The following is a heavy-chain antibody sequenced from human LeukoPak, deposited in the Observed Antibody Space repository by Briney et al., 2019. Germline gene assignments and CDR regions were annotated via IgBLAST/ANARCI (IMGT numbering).Heavy chain of an antibody. CDR3: ARDWSYGDNSDVFDI. V-gene: IGHV1-18*01. D-gene: IGHD4-23*01. Sequence: ASVKVSFKASGYTFTSYGISWVRQAPGQGLEWMGWITAYNDNTNYAQKLQGRVAMTTDTSASTVYMELRSLRSDDTAVYYCARDWSYGDNSDVFDIWGQGTMVTVSS. CDR2: ITAYNDNT. J-gene: IGHJ3*02. CDR1: GYTFTSYG.